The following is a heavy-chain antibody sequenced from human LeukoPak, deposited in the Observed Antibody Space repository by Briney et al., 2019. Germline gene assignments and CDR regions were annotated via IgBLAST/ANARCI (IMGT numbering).Heavy chain of an antibody. CDR3: ARSYSSGWYGD. V-gene: IGHV3-21*01. Sequence: GGSLRLSCAASGFTFSSYSMNWVRQAPRKGLEWVSSIISSSSYIYYADSVKGRFTISRDNAKNSLYLQMNSLRAEDTAVYYCARSYSSGWYGDWGQGTLVTVSS. CDR1: GFTFSSYS. CDR2: IISSSSYI. J-gene: IGHJ4*02. D-gene: IGHD6-19*01.